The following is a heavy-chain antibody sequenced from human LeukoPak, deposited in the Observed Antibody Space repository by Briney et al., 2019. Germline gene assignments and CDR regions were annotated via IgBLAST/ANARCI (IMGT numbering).Heavy chain of an antibody. J-gene: IGHJ4*02. CDR2: IWYDGSNK. CDR1: GFTFSGYG. V-gene: IGHV3-33*01. D-gene: IGHD4-23*01. CDR3: ARDLGGNYHNYFGY. Sequence: GGSLRLSCAASGFTFSGYGMHWVRQPPGKGLEWVAIIWYDGSNKYYADSVKGRSTISRDNSKNTLYLQMDSLRAEDTAVYYCARDLGGNYHNYFGYWGQGTLVTVSS.